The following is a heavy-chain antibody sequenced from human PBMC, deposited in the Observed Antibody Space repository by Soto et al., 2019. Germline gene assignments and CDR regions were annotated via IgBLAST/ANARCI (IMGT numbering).Heavy chain of an antibody. CDR2: ISAYNGNT. CDR1: GYTFTSYG. Sequence: ASVKVSCKASGYTFTSYGISWVRQAPGQGLEWMGWISAYNGNTNYAQKLQGRVTMTTDTSTSTAYMELRSLRSDDTAVYYCARGGYCSSTSCYQLNWFDPWGQGTLVTVSS. D-gene: IGHD2-2*01. CDR3: ARGGYCSSTSCYQLNWFDP. V-gene: IGHV1-18*01. J-gene: IGHJ5*02.